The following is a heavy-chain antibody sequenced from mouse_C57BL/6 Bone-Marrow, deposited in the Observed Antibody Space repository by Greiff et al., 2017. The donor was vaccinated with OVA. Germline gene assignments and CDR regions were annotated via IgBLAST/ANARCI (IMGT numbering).Heavy chain of an antibody. CDR2: IDPETGGT. CDR1: GYTFTDYE. J-gene: IGHJ2*01. V-gene: IGHV1-15*01. D-gene: IGHD1-1*01. CDR3: PIYYYGSSLYYFDY. Sequence: VQLQESGAELVRPGASVTLSCKASGYTFTDYEMHWVKQTPVHGLEWIGAIDPETGGTAYNQKFKGKAILTADKSSSTAYMELRSLTSEDSAVYYCPIYYYGSSLYYFDYWGQGTTLTVSS.